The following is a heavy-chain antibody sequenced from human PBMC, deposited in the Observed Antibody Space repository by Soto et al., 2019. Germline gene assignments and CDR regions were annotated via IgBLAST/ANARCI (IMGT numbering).Heavy chain of an antibody. J-gene: IGHJ6*02. Sequence: SETLSLTCAVYGGSFSGYYWSWIRQPPGKGLEWIGYLYYTGSTNYNPALKSRVTISLDTSKNQFSLKVRSVTAADTAVYYCARGGGYDFRSSQAPPIDVWGQGTTVTVSS. CDR2: LYYTGST. CDR3: ARGGGYDFRSSQAPPIDV. D-gene: IGHD3-3*01. V-gene: IGHV4-34*01. CDR1: GGSFSGYY.